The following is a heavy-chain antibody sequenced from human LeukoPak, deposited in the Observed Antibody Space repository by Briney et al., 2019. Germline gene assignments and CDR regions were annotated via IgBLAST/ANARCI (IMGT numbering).Heavy chain of an antibody. CDR2: IRYDGNNK. CDR3: AKDLYGSGSLFDY. J-gene: IGHJ4*02. Sequence: GGSLRLSCAASGFTFSSYGMHWVRQAPGKGLEWEAFIRYDGNNKYYADSVKGRFTISRDNSKNTLSLQMNSLRGEDTAVYYCAKDLYGSGSLFDYWGQGTLVTVSS. V-gene: IGHV3-30*02. CDR1: GFTFSSYG. D-gene: IGHD3-10*01.